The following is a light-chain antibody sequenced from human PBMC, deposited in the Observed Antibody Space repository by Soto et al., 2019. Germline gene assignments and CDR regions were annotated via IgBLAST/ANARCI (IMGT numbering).Light chain of an antibody. Sequence: DIQMTQSPSTLSGSVGARVTITCQASQTISSWLAWYQQKPGKAPKLLIYKASTLKSGVPSRLSGSGSGTEFTLTISSLQPDDFATDDCQHYNSYSETFGQGTKVDI. CDR3: QHYNSYSET. V-gene: IGKV1-5*03. CDR1: QTISSW. J-gene: IGKJ1*01. CDR2: KAS.